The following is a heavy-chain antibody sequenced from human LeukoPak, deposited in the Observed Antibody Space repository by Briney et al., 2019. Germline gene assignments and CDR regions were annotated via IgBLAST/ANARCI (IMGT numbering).Heavy chain of an antibody. Sequence: GGSLRLSCAASGFIFDDYAMHWVRQAPGKGLEWVSGITWNSGNMDYADSVKGRFTISRENAKNSLYLQMNSLRAGDTALYYCARLRSAAFDIWGQGTMVTVSS. V-gene: IGHV3-9*01. D-gene: IGHD4-17*01. CDR1: GFIFDDYA. CDR3: ARLRSAAFDI. CDR2: ITWNSGNM. J-gene: IGHJ3*02.